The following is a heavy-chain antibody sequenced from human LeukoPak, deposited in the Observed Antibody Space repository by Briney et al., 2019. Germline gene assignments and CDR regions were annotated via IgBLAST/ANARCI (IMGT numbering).Heavy chain of an antibody. CDR1: GGSISSYY. Sequence: SETLSLTCTVSGGSISSYYWSWIRLPPGKGLEWIGYIYTSGSTNYNPSLKSRVTISVDTSKNQFSLKLSSVTAADTAVYYCAGLLVGATTSPFDPWGQGTLVTVSS. V-gene: IGHV4-4*09. CDR2: IYTSGST. J-gene: IGHJ5*02. D-gene: IGHD1-26*01. CDR3: AGLLVGATTSPFDP.